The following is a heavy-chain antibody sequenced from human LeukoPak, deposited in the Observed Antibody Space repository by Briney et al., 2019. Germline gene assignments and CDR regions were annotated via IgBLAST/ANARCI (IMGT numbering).Heavy chain of an antibody. D-gene: IGHD3-9*01. Sequence: GGSLRLSCAASGFTFSSYAMSWVRQAPGKGLEWVSAISGSGGSTYYADSVKGRFTISRDNSKNTLYLQMNSLRAEDTAVYYCAEDAKDILTGTLGYWGQGTLVTVSS. CDR1: GFTFSSYA. J-gene: IGHJ4*02. CDR2: ISGSGGST. V-gene: IGHV3-23*01. CDR3: AEDAKDILTGTLGY.